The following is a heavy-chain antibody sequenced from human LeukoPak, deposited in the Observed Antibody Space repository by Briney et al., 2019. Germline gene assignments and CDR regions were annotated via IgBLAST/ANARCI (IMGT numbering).Heavy chain of an antibody. CDR2: IYYSGST. CDR1: GGSISSGGYY. V-gene: IGHV4-31*03. J-gene: IGHJ6*02. D-gene: IGHD5-12*01. CDR3: ARAPSYDYAPIMMDV. Sequence: SQALSLTCTVSGGSISSGGYYWSWIRQHPGKGLEWIGYIYYSGSTYYNPSLKSRVTISVDTSKNQFSLKLSSVTAADTAVYYCARAPSYDYAPIMMDVWGQGTTVTVSS.